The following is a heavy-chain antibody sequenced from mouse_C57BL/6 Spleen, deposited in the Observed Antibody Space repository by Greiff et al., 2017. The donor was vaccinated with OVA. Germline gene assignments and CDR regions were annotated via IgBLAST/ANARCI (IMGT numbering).Heavy chain of an antibody. CDR2: ISDGGSYT. V-gene: IGHV5-4*01. CDR3: ARDRGYGSSDWYFDV. CDR1: GFTFSSYA. D-gene: IGHD1-1*01. Sequence: EVQVVESGGGLVKPGGSLKLSCAASGFTFSSYAMSWVRQTPEKRLEWVATISDGGSYTYYPDNVKGRFTISRDNAKNNLYLQMSHLKSEDTAMYYCARDRGYGSSDWYFDVWGTGTTVTVSS. J-gene: IGHJ1*03.